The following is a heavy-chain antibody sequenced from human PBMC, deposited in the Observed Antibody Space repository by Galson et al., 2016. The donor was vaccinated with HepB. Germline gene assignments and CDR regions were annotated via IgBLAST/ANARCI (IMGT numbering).Heavy chain of an antibody. CDR1: GGSVSGYF. D-gene: IGHD2-8*01. CDR2: IHYTGSA. J-gene: IGHJ4*02. CDR3: VRYAGGANFDY. Sequence: SETLSLTCTVSGGSVSGYFWGWIRQPPGGGLGWIGYIHYTGSADYNPSLKSRVTMSVDTSQNQFSLKLTSVTATDTAVYYCVRYAGGANFDYWGQGTLAIVSS. V-gene: IGHV4-59*08.